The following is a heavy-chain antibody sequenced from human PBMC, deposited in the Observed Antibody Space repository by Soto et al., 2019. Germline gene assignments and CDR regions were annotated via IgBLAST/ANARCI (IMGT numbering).Heavy chain of an antibody. Sequence: SQTLSLTCAISGDSVSSDSVSWNWIRQSPSRGLEWLGRTYYRTRWFNDYAVSVKSRIVINPDTSKNQFSLHLNSVTPEDTALYYCARADIVVTTAYYYYHGMDVWGQGTTVTVSS. CDR2: TYYRTRWFN. V-gene: IGHV6-1*01. CDR3: ARADIVVTTAYYYYHGMDV. CDR1: GDSVSSDSVS. J-gene: IGHJ6*02. D-gene: IGHD2-15*01.